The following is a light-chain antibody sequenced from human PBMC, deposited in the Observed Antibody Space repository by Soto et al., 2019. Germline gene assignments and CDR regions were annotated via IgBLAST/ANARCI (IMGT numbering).Light chain of an antibody. Sequence: QSVLTQPASVSGSPGQSITISCTGTSSDVGYYDYVSWYQQHPGKAPKLMIYEVNNRPSGVSNRFSGSKSGNTASLTISGLQAEDEADYYFNSYTGSSTLVVFGGGTKLTVL. CDR1: SSDVGYYDY. V-gene: IGLV2-14*01. J-gene: IGLJ2*01. CDR2: EVN. CDR3: NSYTGSSTLVV.